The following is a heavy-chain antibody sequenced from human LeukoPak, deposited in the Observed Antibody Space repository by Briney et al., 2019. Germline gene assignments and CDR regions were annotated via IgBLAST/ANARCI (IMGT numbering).Heavy chain of an antibody. Sequence: SETLSLTCTVSGGSISSYYWSWIRQPAGKGLEWIGRIYTSGSTNYNPSLKSRVTISVDTSKNQFSLKLSSVTAADTAVYYCARQNWCGGDCYSDFDYWGQGTLVTVSS. J-gene: IGHJ4*02. V-gene: IGHV4-4*07. CDR2: IYTSGST. CDR3: ARQNWCGGDCYSDFDY. CDR1: GGSISSYY. D-gene: IGHD2-21*02.